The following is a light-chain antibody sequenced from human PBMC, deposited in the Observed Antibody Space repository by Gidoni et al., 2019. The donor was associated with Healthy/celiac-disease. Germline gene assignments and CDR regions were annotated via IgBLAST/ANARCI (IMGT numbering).Light chain of an antibody. V-gene: IGLV7-43*01. CDR3: LLYYGGALV. J-gene: IGLJ2*01. CDR1: TGAVTSGYY. CDR2: STS. Sequence: QTVVTQEHSLTVSPGGTVTLTCASSTGAVTSGYYPNWFQQKPGQAPRALIYSTSNNHSWTPARFSGSLLGGKAALTLSGVQPEDEAEYYCLLYYGGALVFGGGTKLTVL.